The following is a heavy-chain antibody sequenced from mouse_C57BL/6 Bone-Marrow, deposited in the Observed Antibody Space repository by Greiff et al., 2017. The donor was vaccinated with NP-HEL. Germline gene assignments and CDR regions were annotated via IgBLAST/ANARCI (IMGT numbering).Heavy chain of an antibody. J-gene: IGHJ2*01. CDR1: GYTFTSYW. Sequence: QVQLQQPGAELVKPGASVKLSCKASGYTFTSYWMQWVKQRPGQGLEWIGEIDPSDSYTNYNQKFKGKATLTVDTSSSTAYMQLSSLTSEDSAVYYCARWGYYGSSYQDYWGQGTTLTVSA. V-gene: IGHV1-50*01. CDR2: IDPSDSYT. CDR3: ARWGYYGSSYQDY. D-gene: IGHD1-1*01.